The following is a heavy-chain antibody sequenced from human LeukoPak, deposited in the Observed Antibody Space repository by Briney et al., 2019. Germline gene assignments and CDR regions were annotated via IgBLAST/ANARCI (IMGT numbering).Heavy chain of an antibody. CDR1: GFTFSSYE. D-gene: IGHD3-9*01. CDR3: ASSTSYYDILTGYPTTFDY. V-gene: IGHV3-48*03. CDR2: ISSSGSTI. J-gene: IGHJ4*02. Sequence: GGSLRLSCAASGFTFSSYEMNWVRQAPGKGLEWVSYISSSGSTIYYADSVKGRFTISRDNAKNSLYLQMNSLRAEDTAVYYCASSTSYYDILTGYPTTFDYWGQGTLVTVSS.